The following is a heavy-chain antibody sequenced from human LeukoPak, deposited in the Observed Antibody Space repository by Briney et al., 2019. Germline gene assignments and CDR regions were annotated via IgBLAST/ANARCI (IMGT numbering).Heavy chain of an antibody. J-gene: IGHJ4*02. D-gene: IGHD1-26*01. CDR3: ARGMGGATTYYFDY. CDR2: IHTSGDT. V-gene: IGHV3-53*01. Sequence: PGGSLRLSCAASGLTGSHNYVSWVRQAPGKGLEWVSAIHTSGDTCYADSVKGRFTISRDTSKNTLYLQINSLRAEDTAVYYCARGMGGATTYYFDYWGQGTLVTVSS. CDR1: GLTGSHNY.